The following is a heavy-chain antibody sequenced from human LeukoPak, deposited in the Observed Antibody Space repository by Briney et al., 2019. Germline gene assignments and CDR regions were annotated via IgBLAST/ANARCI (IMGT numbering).Heavy chain of an antibody. J-gene: IGHJ5*02. CDR3: ARRLTQYDCFDP. CDR2: TYYRSTWYN. Sequence: SQTLSLTCAISGDSVSSNSVTWNWIRQSPPRGLEWLGRTYYRSTWYNDYAVSVRSRITVNPDTSKNQFSLHLNSVTPEDTAVYYCARRLTQYDCFDPWGQGILVTVSS. V-gene: IGHV6-1*01. D-gene: IGHD2-2*01. CDR1: GDSVSSNSVT.